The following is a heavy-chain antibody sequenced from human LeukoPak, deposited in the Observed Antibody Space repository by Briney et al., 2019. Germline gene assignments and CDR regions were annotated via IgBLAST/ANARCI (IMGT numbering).Heavy chain of an antibody. V-gene: IGHV4-39*01. CDR1: GGSISSTTYY. Sequence: SETLSLTCTVSGGSISSTTYYWGWIRQPPGKGLEWIGSIDYSGSTYYNPSLKSRVTVSVDASKNQFSLKLSSVTAADTAFYHCARHYIPYFDFWSGYYLDYWGQGTLVTVSS. J-gene: IGHJ4*02. CDR2: IDYSGST. D-gene: IGHD3-3*01. CDR3: ARHYIPYFDFWSGYYLDY.